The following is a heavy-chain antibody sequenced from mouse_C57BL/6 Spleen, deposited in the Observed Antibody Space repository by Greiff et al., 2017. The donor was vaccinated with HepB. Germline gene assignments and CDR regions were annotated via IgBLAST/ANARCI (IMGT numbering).Heavy chain of an antibody. J-gene: IGHJ2*01. CDR1: GYAFSSSW. V-gene: IGHV1-82*01. CDR2: IYPGEGDT. CDR3: ARSGGLRRYFDY. D-gene: IGHD2-4*01. Sequence: QVQLQQSGPELVKPGASVKISCKASGYAFSSSWMNWVKQRAGKGLEWIGRIYPGEGDTNYNGKVKGKATLNADKSSSTAYMQISSLTSEDSAVYFCARSGGLRRYFDYWGQGTTLTVSS.